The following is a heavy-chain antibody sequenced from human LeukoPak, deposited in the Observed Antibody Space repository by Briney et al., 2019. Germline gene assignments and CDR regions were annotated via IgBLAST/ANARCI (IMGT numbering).Heavy chain of an antibody. Sequence: SETLSLTCTVSGGSISSYYWSWIRQPPGKGLEWIGYIYYSGSTNYNPSLKSRVTISVDTSKNQFSLKLSSVTAADTAVYYCARGVYNWNPLGNAFDIWGQGTMVTVSS. CDR2: IYYSGST. CDR1: GGSISSYY. V-gene: IGHV4-59*01. J-gene: IGHJ3*02. CDR3: ARGVYNWNPLGNAFDI. D-gene: IGHD1-20*01.